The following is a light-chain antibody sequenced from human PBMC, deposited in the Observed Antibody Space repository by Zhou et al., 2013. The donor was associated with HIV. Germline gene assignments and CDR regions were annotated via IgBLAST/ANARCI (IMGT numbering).Light chain of an antibody. CDR3: QRLSGTRA. V-gene: IGKV1-9*01. CDR1: QDIRDL. J-gene: IGKJ1*01. Sequence: IYLTQSPSSLSASVGDRVTVSCWASQDIRDLLAWYQHRPGGVPKVLIDSASTLKPGVSSRFSGSGSGTSFTLTITNLQPEDSAVYYCQRLSGTRAFGQGTQGGGQT. CDR2: SAS.